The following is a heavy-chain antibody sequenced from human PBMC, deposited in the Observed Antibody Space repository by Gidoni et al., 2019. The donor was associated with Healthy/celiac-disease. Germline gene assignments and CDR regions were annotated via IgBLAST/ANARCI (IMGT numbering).Heavy chain of an antibody. V-gene: IGHV4-4*02. CDR3: ARGSSGIGYYFDY. Sequence: QVPLQESGPCLVKPSGTLSLPCAVSGGSISRSNWWSWVRQPPGKGLEWIGEIYHSGSTNYNPSLKSRVTISVDKSKNQCSLKLSSVTAADTAVYYCARGSSGIGYYFDYWGQGTLVTVSS. D-gene: IGHD3-10*01. CDR2: IYHSGST. J-gene: IGHJ4*02. CDR1: GGSISRSNW.